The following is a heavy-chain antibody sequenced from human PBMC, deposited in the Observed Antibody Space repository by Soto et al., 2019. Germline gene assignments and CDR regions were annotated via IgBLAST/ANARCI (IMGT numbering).Heavy chain of an antibody. Sequence: GYSFTSYWIGWVRQMPGKGLEWMGIIYPGDSDTRYSPSFQGQVTISADKSISTAYLQWSSLKASDTAMYYCARRHSSRDAFDIWGQGTMVTVSS. V-gene: IGHV5-51*01. CDR2: IYPGDSDT. CDR3: ARRHSSRDAFDI. D-gene: IGHD6-13*01. CDR1: GYSFTSYW. J-gene: IGHJ3*02.